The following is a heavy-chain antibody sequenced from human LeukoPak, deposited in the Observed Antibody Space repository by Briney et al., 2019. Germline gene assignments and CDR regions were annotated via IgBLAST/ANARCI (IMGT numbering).Heavy chain of an antibody. D-gene: IGHD6-19*01. V-gene: IGHV3-21*01. CDR1: KFAFSSYS. CDR2: ITSRSKYI. J-gene: IGHJ4*02. Sequence: GGSLRLSCAASKFAFSSYSMNWFRQAPGKGLEWVASITSRSKYIFYADSVKGRFTISSDNAENSLFLQMNSLRAEDTGVYYCARDEETVAGLNGFDLWGQGTLVIVSS. CDR3: ARDEETVAGLNGFDL.